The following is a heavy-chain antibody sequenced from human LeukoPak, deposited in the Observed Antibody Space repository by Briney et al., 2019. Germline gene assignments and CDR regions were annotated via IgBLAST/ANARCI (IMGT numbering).Heavy chain of an antibody. CDR3: ARGRGPAGDIVVVVAATRAHFDY. V-gene: IGHV4-34*01. D-gene: IGHD2-15*01. CDR2: INHSGST. J-gene: IGHJ4*02. Sequence: SETLSLTCAVYGGSFSGYYWSWIRQPPGKGLEWIGEINHSGSTNYNPSLKSRVTISVDTSKDQFSLKLSSVTAADTAVYYCARGRGPAGDIVVVVAATRAHFDYWGQGTLVTVSS. CDR1: GGSFSGYY.